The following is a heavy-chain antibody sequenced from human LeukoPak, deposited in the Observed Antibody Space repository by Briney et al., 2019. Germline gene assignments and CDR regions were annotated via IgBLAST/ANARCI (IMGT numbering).Heavy chain of an antibody. CDR1: GGSISSYY. D-gene: IGHD2-8*01. Sequence: SETLSLTCTVSGGSISSYYWSWIRQPPGRGLEWIGYIYYSGSTNYNPSLKSRVTISVDTSKNQFSLKLSSVTAADTAVYCCANLISEVDWGQGTLVTVSS. CDR2: IYYSGST. V-gene: IGHV4-59*12. J-gene: IGHJ4*02. CDR3: ANLISEVD.